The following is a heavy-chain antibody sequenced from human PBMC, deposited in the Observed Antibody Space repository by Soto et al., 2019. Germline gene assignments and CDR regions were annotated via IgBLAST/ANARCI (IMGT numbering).Heavy chain of an antibody. CDR3: ARDLKLVPAAQYYYGMDV. V-gene: IGHV4-31*03. CDR1: GGSISSGGYY. Sequence: LSLTCTVSGGSISSGGYYWSWIRQHPGKGLEWIGYIYYSGSTYYNPSLKSRVTISVDTSKNQFSLKLSSVTAADTAVYYCARDLKLVPAAQYYYGMDVWGQGTTVTVSS. CDR2: IYYSGST. J-gene: IGHJ6*02. D-gene: IGHD2-2*01.